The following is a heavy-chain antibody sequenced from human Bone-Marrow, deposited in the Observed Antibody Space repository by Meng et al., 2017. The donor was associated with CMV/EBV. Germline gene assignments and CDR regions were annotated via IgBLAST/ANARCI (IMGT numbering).Heavy chain of an antibody. CDR2: IYTGGST. CDR1: GFSVSNNY. V-gene: IGHV3-66*02. D-gene: IGHD5-18*01. CDR3: ATQRLIYGISYGFYFDS. J-gene: IGHJ4*02. Sequence: GESLKISCAVSGFSVSNNYMSWVRQAPGKGLEWVSVIYTGGSTYYADSVKGRFTISRDNSKNTLFLQMNSLRTEDTAVYYFATQRLIYGISYGFYFDSWGQGTLVTVSS.